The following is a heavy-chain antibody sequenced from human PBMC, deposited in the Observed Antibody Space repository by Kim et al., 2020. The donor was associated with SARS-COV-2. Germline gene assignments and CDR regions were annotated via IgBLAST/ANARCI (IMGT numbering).Heavy chain of an antibody. Sequence: VKGRFTISIDNAKNSLYLQMSSLRGEETAVYYCARAGDYVWGSYRYGLDHWGQGTLVTVSS. CDR3: ARAGDYVWGSYRYGLDH. D-gene: IGHD3-16*02. V-gene: IGHV3-21*01. J-gene: IGHJ4*02.